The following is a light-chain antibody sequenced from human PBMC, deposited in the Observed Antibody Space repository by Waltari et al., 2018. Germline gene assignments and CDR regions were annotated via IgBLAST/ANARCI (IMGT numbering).Light chain of an antibody. CDR3: QKYDRLPAT. CDR2: GAS. V-gene: IGKV3-20*01. CDR1: QGVSRF. J-gene: IGKJ1*01. Sequence: SCRASQGVSRFLAWYRQIPGQPPRLLIYGASTRATGIPDRFSGSGSGTDFSLTISRLEPEDFAVYYCQKYDRLPATFGQGTKVEIK.